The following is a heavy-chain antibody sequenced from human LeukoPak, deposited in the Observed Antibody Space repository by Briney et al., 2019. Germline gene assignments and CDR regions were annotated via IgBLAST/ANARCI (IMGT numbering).Heavy chain of an antibody. Sequence: SETLSLTCSVSGGSIGTYYWSWIRQPAGKGLEWIGRIYTSGSTNYNPSLKSRVTISVDTSKNQFSLKLSSVTAADTAVYYCARGLRGVGYAFDIWGQGTMVTVSS. CDR3: ARGLRGVGYAFDI. CDR1: GGSIGTYY. CDR2: IYTSGST. D-gene: IGHD4-17*01. V-gene: IGHV4-4*07. J-gene: IGHJ3*02.